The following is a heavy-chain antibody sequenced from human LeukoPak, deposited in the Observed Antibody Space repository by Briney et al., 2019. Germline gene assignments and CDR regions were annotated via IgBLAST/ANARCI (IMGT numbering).Heavy chain of an antibody. CDR3: ARTYLTTVAYFQH. Sequence: PGGSLRLSCAASGFTFSSYAMHWVRQAPGKGLEWVAVISYDGSNKYYADSVKGRFTISRDNSKNTLYLQMNSLRAEDTAVYYCARTYLTTVAYFQHWGQGTLVTVSS. J-gene: IGHJ1*01. CDR1: GFTFSSYA. D-gene: IGHD4-23*01. CDR2: ISYDGSNK. V-gene: IGHV3-30-3*01.